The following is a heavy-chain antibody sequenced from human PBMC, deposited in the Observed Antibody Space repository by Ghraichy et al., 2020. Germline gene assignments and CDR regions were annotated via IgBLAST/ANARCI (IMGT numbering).Heavy chain of an antibody. CDR1: GFTFSNAW. CDR2: IKKKTDGGTA. J-gene: IGHJ4*02. Sequence: LSLTCAASGFTFSNAWMSWVRQAPGKGLEWVGRIKKKTDGGTAEYAAPVKGRFTISRDDSVNTLYLQLNSLKTEDTAVYYCTAMYVHDYWGRGILVTVSS. CDR3: TAMYVHDY. V-gene: IGHV3-15*01. D-gene: IGHD2-8*01.